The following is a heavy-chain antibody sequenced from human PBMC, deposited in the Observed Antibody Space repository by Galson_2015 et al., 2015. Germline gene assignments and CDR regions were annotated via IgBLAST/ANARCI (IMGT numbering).Heavy chain of an antibody. V-gene: IGHV4-59*09. CDR3: ARGHSSTPRDFDL. J-gene: IGHJ2*01. Sequence: YYSGSTNYNPSLKSRVTISVDTSKNQFSLKLSSVTAADTAVYYCARGHSSTPRDFDLWGRGTLVTVSS. CDR2: YYSGST. D-gene: IGHD6-13*01.